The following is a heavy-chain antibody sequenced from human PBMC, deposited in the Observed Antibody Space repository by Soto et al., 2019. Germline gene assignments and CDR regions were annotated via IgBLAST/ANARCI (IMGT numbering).Heavy chain of an antibody. CDR1: GFTFSTYG. J-gene: IGHJ4*02. CDR2: IWSDGSNT. V-gene: IGHV3-33*01. Sequence: GGSLRLSCAASGFTFSTYGMHWVRQAQGKGLEWVAIIWSDGSNTYYADSVKGRFTISRDNSKSTLYLQMNSLRAEDTAVYYCARRGSGTYSFDYWGQGALVTVSS. D-gene: IGHD3-10*01. CDR3: ARRGSGTYSFDY.